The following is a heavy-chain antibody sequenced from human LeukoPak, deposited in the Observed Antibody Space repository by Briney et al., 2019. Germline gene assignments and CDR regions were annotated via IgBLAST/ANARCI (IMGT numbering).Heavy chain of an antibody. J-gene: IGHJ6*02. D-gene: IGHD6-19*01. V-gene: IGHV3-23*01. CDR2: ISGSGDTT. Sequence: GGSLRLSCAASGFTFSSYAMSWVRQAPGKGLEWVSSISGSGDTTYYADSVKGRFTISRDNSKNTLYLQMNSLRAEDTAVYYCARGTPSSSGWLYYGMDVWGQGTTVTVSS. CDR1: GFTFSSYA. CDR3: ARGTPSSSGWLYYGMDV.